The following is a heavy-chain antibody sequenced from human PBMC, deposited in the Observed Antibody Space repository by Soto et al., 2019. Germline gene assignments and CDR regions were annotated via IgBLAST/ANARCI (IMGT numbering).Heavy chain of an antibody. CDR3: ATESTYSATDYGMDV. V-gene: IGHV1-69*06. J-gene: IGHJ6*02. D-gene: IGHD1-26*01. CDR2: IIPIFGTA. CDR1: GGTFSSYA. Sequence: SVKVSCKASGGTFSSYAISWVRQAPGQGLEWMGGIIPIFGTAIYAQKFQGRVTMTEDTSTDTAYMELSSLRSEDTAVYYCATESTYSATDYGMDVWGQGTTVTVSS.